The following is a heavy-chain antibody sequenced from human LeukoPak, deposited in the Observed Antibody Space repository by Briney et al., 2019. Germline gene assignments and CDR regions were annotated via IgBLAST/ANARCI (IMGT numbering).Heavy chain of an antibody. CDR1: GGSFSGYY. J-gene: IGHJ4*02. CDR3: ARDSKAVAGTGYYFDY. V-gene: IGHV4-34*01. Sequence: SSETLSLTCAVYGGSFSGYYWSWIRQPPGKGLEWIGEINHSGSTNYNPSLKSRVTISVDTSKNQFSLKLSSVTAADTAVYYCARDSKAVAGTGYYFDYWGQGTLVTVSS. D-gene: IGHD6-19*01. CDR2: INHSGST.